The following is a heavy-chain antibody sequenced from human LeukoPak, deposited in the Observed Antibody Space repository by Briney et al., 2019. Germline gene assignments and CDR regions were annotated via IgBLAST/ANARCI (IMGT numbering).Heavy chain of an antibody. Sequence: GGSLRLSCAASGFTFSNYAMSWVRQAPGKGLEWVSVISGSDGSTYYADSVKGRFTISRDNSKNTLYLQMNSLRAEDTAVYYCAKDLGYSSGWPFDYWGQGTLVTVSS. V-gene: IGHV3-23*01. D-gene: IGHD6-19*01. CDR3: AKDLGYSSGWPFDY. J-gene: IGHJ4*02. CDR2: ISGSDGST. CDR1: GFTFSNYA.